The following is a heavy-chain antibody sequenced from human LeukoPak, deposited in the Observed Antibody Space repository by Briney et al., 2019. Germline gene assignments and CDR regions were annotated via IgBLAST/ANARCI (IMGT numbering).Heavy chain of an antibody. D-gene: IGHD4-17*01. CDR2: ISYDGSNK. Sequence: HPGGSLRLSCAASGFTFNNYAMHWVRQAPGKGLEWVAVISYDGSNKYYADSVKGRFTISRDNSKNTLYLRMNSLRVEDTAVYYCARPQSHDYGDYVGFDYWGQGTLVTVSS. CDR1: GFTFNNYA. CDR3: ARPQSHDYGDYVGFDY. V-gene: IGHV3-30-3*01. J-gene: IGHJ4*02.